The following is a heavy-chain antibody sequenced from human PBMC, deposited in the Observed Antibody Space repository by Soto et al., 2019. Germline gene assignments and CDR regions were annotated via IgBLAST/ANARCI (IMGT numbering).Heavy chain of an antibody. CDR1: GFTFSSYA. CDR3: AKGGIYGYYGMDA. V-gene: IGHV3-23*01. CDR2: ISVSGGST. J-gene: IGHJ6*02. D-gene: IGHD3-10*01. Sequence: LRPSCAASGFTFSSYAMSWVSQAPGKGLEWVSAISVSGGSTYYADSVKGRFTISRDNSKNTMYLQMNSLRAEDTAVYYCAKGGIYGYYGMDAGGQGTTVTVSS.